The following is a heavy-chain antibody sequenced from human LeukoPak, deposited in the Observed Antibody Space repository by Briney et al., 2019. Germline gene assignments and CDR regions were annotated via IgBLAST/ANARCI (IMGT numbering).Heavy chain of an antibody. CDR2: ISSSSSYI. CDR3: ARGHFGGIYSGYVPLVDY. CDR1: GFTFSSYS. D-gene: IGHD5-12*01. V-gene: IGHV3-21*01. Sequence: GGSLRLSCAASGFTFSSYSMNWVRQAPGKGLEWVSSISSSSSYIYCADSVKGRFTISRDNAKNSLYLQMNSLRAEDTAVYYCARGHFGGIYSGYVPLVDYWGQGTLVTVSS. J-gene: IGHJ4*02.